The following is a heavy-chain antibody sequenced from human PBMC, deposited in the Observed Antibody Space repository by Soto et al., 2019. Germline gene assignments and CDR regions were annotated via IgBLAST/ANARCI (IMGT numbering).Heavy chain of an antibody. CDR3: ARDLGQSGRVLPAPNWFDP. V-gene: IGHV1-69*08. J-gene: IGHJ5*02. Sequence: QVQLVQSGAEVKKPGSSVKVSCKASGGTFGSYTINWVRQAPGQGLEWMGRIIPIVGIVNYAQKLQGRVIITADKSTSTAYMELSSLRSEDTARYYCARDLGQSGRVLPAPNWFDPWGQGTLVTVSS. CDR1: GGTFGSYT. D-gene: IGHD2-2*01. CDR2: IIPIVGIV.